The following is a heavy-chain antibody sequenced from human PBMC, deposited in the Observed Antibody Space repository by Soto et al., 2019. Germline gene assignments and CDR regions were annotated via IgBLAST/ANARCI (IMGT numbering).Heavy chain of an antibody. CDR3: AKDRYLDHDSRGYLFDN. Sequence: EVQLLESGGDLIQPGGSLRLSCAASGFTFNIYAMTWVRQPQGKGLEWVSAISRYGDITYYADSVEGRFSISRDNSKNTLYLQMNSLRAEDTAVYYCAKDRYLDHDSRGYLFDNWGQGTLVTVSS. CDR1: GFTFNIYA. J-gene: IGHJ4*02. D-gene: IGHD3-22*01. CDR2: ISRYGDIT. V-gene: IGHV3-23*01.